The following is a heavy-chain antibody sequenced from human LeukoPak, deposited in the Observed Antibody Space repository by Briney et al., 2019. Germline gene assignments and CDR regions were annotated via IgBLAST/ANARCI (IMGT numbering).Heavy chain of an antibody. CDR3: AKDPPHYYDSGGHTNWFDP. V-gene: IGHV3-30*02. J-gene: IGHJ5*02. CDR2: IRYDGSNK. Sequence: PGGSLRLSCAASGFTFSSYGMHWVRQAPGKGLEWVAFIRYDGSNKYYADSVKGRFTISRDNSKNTLYLQMNSLRAEDTAVYYCAKDPPHYYDSGGHTNWFDPWGQGTLVTVSS. CDR1: GFTFSSYG. D-gene: IGHD3-22*01.